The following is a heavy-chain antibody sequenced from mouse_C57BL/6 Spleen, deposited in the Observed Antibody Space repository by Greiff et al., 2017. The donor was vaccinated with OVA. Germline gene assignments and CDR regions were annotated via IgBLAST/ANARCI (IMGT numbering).Heavy chain of an antibody. CDR1: GFTFSSYT. CDR3: AREILQGYFDV. Sequence: DVHLVESGGGLVKPGGSLTLSCAASGFTFSSYTMSWVRQTPEKRLEWVATISGGGGNTYYPDRVKGRFTLSRDNAKNTLYLQMSSLRSEDTALYYCAREILQGYFDVWGTGTTVTVSS. V-gene: IGHV5-9*01. D-gene: IGHD2-14*01. J-gene: IGHJ1*03. CDR2: ISGGGGNT.